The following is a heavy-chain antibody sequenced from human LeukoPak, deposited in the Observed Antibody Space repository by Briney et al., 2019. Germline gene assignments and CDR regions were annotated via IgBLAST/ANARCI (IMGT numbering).Heavy chain of an antibody. Sequence: PGGSLRLSCAASGFTFSSYAMSWVRQAPGKGLEWASAISGSGGSTYYADSVKGRFTISRDNSKNTLYLQMNSLRAEDTAVYYCAKSGMGYYYDSSGYYYFDYWGQGTLVTVSS. CDR1: GFTFSSYA. CDR2: ISGSGGST. D-gene: IGHD3-22*01. CDR3: AKSGMGYYYDSSGYYYFDY. J-gene: IGHJ4*02. V-gene: IGHV3-23*01.